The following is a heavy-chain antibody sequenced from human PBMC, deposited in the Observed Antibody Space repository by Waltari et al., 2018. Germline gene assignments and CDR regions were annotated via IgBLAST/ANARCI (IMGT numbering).Heavy chain of an antibody. V-gene: IGHV4-61*08. CDR2: IFYSGSA. D-gene: IGHD3-16*01. CDR3: ARDMIYGRDNHFGLGV. Sequence: QVQLQESGPRLVEPSETVSLPCTVSSASVTRPDYDWPWIRQHQGKGLGWLASIFYSGSANYNPSLQNRVTISIDTAKNQFSRTLRSVSPADTAVYYCARDMIYGRDNHFGLGVWGQGTTVTVSS. J-gene: IGHJ6*02. CDR1: SASVTRPDYD.